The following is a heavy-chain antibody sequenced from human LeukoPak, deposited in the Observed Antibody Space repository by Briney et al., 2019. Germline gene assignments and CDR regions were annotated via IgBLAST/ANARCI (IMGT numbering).Heavy chain of an antibody. CDR3: ARDRAWNYFDY. Sequence: PGGSLRLSCAPSGFTFSRHGMHWVRQAPGKGLEWVAIISNDGSRKYYAHSVEGRFTISRDNSKNTLYLQMDSLRAEDTAVYYCARDRAWNYFDYWGQGTLVPSPQ. CDR1: GFTFSRHG. V-gene: IGHV3-30*03. J-gene: IGHJ4*02. CDR2: ISNDGSRK. D-gene: IGHD3-3*01.